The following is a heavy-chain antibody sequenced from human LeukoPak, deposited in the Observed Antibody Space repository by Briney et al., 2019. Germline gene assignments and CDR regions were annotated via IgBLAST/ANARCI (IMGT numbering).Heavy chain of an antibody. CDR2: IYYSGST. V-gene: IGHV4-39*07. CDR1: GGSISSSNYY. J-gene: IGHJ6*03. D-gene: IGHD3-22*01. Sequence: SETLSLTCTVSGGSISSSNYYWGWIRQPPGKGLEWIGSIYYSGSTYYNPSLKSRVTISVDTSKNQFSLKLSSVTAADTAVYYCASSSGYSSYYYYYMDVWGKGTRSPSP. CDR3: ASSSGYSSYYYYYMDV.